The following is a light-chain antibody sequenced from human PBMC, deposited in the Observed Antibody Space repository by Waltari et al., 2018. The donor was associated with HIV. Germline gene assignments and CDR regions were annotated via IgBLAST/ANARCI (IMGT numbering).Light chain of an antibody. CDR3: QSADSTGTYWV. J-gene: IGLJ3*02. CDR1: ALPTQY. V-gene: IGLV3-25*03. Sequence: SYELTQPPSASVSPGQTARISCSGDALPTQYVFWYQQRPGQDPVMVIYRDKERPSGIPDRFSGSSAGTTVTLTISGVQAEDEADYYCQSADSTGTYWVFGGGTKLTVL. CDR2: RDK.